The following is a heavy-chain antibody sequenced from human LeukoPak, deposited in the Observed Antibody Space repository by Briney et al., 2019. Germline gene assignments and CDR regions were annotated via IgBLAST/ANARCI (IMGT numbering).Heavy chain of an antibody. CDR2: IKQDGSEK. CDR3: ARDGFVGAADY. CDR1: EFIFSGYG. V-gene: IGHV3-7*01. Sequence: GGSLRLSCAASEFIFSGYGMNWVRQAPGKGLEGVANIKQDGSEKQYVDSVRGRLTISRDNAKNSLYLQMNSLRVEDTAVYYCARDGFVGAADYWGQGTLVTVSS. D-gene: IGHD6-13*01. J-gene: IGHJ4*02.